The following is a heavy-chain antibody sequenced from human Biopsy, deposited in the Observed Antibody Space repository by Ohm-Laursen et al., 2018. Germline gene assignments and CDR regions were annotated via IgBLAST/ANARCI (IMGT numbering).Heavy chain of an antibody. J-gene: IGHJ4*02. CDR1: GGSFSGYY. V-gene: IGHV4-34*01. CDR2: MNHGGST. Sequence: SQTLSLTCAVYGGSFSGYYWSWIRQPPGKGLEWIGEMNHGGSTNYNSSLKSRVTISVDTSKNQFSLKLNSVTAADTAVYYCARGSNWNDWSFDYWGQGTVVTAPS. CDR3: ARGSNWNDWSFDY. D-gene: IGHD1-20*01.